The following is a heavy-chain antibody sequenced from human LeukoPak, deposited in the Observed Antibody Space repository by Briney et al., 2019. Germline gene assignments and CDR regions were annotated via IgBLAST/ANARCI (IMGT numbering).Heavy chain of an antibody. CDR2: INHSGST. CDR1: GGSFSGYY. D-gene: IGHD6-19*01. J-gene: IGHJ5*01. CDR3: ASLGAVAGILKNWFDP. V-gene: IGHV4-34*01. Sequence: SETLSLTCAVYGGSFSGYYWSWIRQPPGKGLEWIGEINHSGSTNYNPSLKSRVTISVDTSKNQFSLKLSSVTAADTAVYYCASLGAVAGILKNWFDPWGQGTTVTVSS.